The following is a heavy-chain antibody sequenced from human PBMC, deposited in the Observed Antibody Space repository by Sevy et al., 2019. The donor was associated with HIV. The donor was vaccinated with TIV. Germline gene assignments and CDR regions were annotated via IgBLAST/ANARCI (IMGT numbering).Heavy chain of an antibody. CDR1: GFSVSSNY. D-gene: IGHD4-17*01. Sequence: GGSLRLSCAASGFSVSSNYMSWVRQAPGKGPEWVSVIHSGGKISYADSVQGRFTISRDNSKNTLYLQMNSLRAEDTAVYYCARDLEFYDYGDYGPAFMPDYWGQGTLVTVSS. CDR2: IHSGGKI. J-gene: IGHJ4*02. V-gene: IGHV3-53*01. CDR3: ARDLEFYDYGDYGPAFMPDY.